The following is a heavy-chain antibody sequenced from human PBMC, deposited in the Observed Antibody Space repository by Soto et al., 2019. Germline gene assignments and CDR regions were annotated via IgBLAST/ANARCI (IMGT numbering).Heavy chain of an antibody. D-gene: IGHD6-19*01. Sequence: VQLVESGGGVVQPGRSLRLSCAASGFTFSDYAMHWVRQAPGKGLEWVAVVSHDGRNTHYADSVKGRFTISRDSSKNTVSLEMTSLRAEDTAVSSRAKGGRQWLVTSDFNYWGQGALVTVSS. V-gene: IGHV3-30*18. CDR3: AKGGRQWLVTSDFNY. CDR1: GFTFSDYA. J-gene: IGHJ4*02. CDR2: VSHDGRNT.